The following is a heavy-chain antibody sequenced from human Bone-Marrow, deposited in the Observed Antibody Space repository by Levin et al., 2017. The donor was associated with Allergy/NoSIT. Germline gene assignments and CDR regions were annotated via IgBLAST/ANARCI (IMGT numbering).Heavy chain of an antibody. J-gene: IGHJ6*02. CDR1: GFTFRSYA. Sequence: GESLKISCAGSGFTFRSYAMSWVRQAPGKGMEWVSGISGSGGSTYYADSVKGRFTISRDNSKNTLYLQMNSLRAEDTAIYYCAKWKGAIVGAINQDYYYYYGMDVWGQGTTVTVSS. V-gene: IGHV3-23*01. D-gene: IGHD1-26*01. CDR2: ISGSGGST. CDR3: AKWKGAIVGAINQDYYYYYGMDV.